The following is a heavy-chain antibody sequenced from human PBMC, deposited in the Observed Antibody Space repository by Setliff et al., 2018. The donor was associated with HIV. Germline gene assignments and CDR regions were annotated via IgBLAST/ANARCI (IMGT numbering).Heavy chain of an antibody. V-gene: IGHV4-34*01. CDR3: ARSGYTSGFYWVFGAFGV. CDR2: INHSGST. D-gene: IGHD3-22*01. Sequence: KPSETLSLTCAVYGGSFSGYYWSWIRQPPGKGLEWIGEINHSGSTNYNPSLKSRVTISVDTSKNQFSLKLSSVTAADTAVYYCARSGYTSGFYWVFGAFGVWGQGKMVTVS. CDR1: GGSFSGYY. J-gene: IGHJ3*01.